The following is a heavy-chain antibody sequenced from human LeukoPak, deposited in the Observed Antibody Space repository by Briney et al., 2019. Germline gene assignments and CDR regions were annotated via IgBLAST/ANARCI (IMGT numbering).Heavy chain of an antibody. CDR3: ARVNKMRGAFDI. D-gene: IGHD3-10*01. V-gene: IGHV1-8*03. J-gene: IGHJ3*02. CDR1: GYTFTGYY. CDR2: MNPNSGNT. Sequence: ASVKVSCKASGYTFTGYYMHWVRQATGQGLEWMGWMNPNSGNTGYAQKFQGRVTITRNTSISTAYMELSSLRSEDTAVYYCARVNKMRGAFDIWGQGTMVTVSS.